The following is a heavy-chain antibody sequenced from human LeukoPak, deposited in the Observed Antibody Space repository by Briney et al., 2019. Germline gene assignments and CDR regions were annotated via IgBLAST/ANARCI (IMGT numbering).Heavy chain of an antibody. D-gene: IGHD2-2*01. Sequence: ASVKVSCKASGYTFTGYYIHWVRQAPGQGLEWMGWINPNSGGTNYAQKFQGRVTVTRDMSISTAYMELSRLRSDDTAVYYCARTHCTSTSCYPYFDYWGQGTLVTASS. J-gene: IGHJ4*02. CDR1: GYTFTGYY. CDR3: ARTHCTSTSCYPYFDY. CDR2: INPNSGGT. V-gene: IGHV1-2*02.